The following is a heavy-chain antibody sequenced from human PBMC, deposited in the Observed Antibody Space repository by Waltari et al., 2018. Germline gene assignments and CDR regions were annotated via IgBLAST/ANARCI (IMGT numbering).Heavy chain of an antibody. CDR3: ARANTIFGVVRTWYYMDV. CDR1: GGSFSGYY. CDR2: NNQGGRT. V-gene: IGHV4-34*01. D-gene: IGHD3-3*01. J-gene: IGHJ6*03. Sequence: QVQLQQWGAGLLKPSETLSLTCVVYGGSFSGYYWSWIRQPPGKGLEWIGENNQGGRTNPNPARKSRVTISIDTSKNQISLKLRSVTAADTAVYYCARANTIFGVVRTWYYMDVWGKGTTVTVSS.